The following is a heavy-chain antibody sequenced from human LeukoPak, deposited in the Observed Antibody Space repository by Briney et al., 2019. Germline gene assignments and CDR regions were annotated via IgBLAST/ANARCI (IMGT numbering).Heavy chain of an antibody. D-gene: IGHD5-12*01. V-gene: IGHV4-59*01. CDR1: GGSFSNYY. Sequence: SETLSLTCTVSGGSFSNYYWSWIRQPPGKGLEWIGSIHYSGSTIYNPSLKSRVTISIDMSKSQFSLRLSSVTAVDTAVYYCARVSGATITTYYGVDVWGQGTTVTVS. CDR3: ARVSGATITTYYGVDV. J-gene: IGHJ6*02. CDR2: IHYSGST.